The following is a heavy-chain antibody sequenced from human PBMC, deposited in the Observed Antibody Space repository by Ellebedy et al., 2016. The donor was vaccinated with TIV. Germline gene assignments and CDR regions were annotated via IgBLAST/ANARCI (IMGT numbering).Heavy chain of an antibody. CDR1: GCSINSYY. V-gene: IGHV4-59*01. CDR3: ARGSGPHWYFDL. J-gene: IGHJ2*01. CDR2: ISDSGIT. D-gene: IGHD5-12*01. Sequence: MPSETLSLTCTVSGCSINSYYWSWIRQPPGKGLEWIGYISDSGITNYNPSLKSRVFISVDTSKTQFSLRLSSVTAADTAVYYCARGSGPHWYFDLWGRGTLVTVSS.